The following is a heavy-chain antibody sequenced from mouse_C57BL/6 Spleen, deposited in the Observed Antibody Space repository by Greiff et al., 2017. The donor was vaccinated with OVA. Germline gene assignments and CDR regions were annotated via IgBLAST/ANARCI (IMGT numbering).Heavy chain of an antibody. Sequence: QVQLQQSGPELVKPGASVKISCKASGYAFSSSWMNWVKQRPGKGLEWIGRIYPGDGATNYNGKFKGKATLTADKSSSTAYMQLSSLTSEDSAVYFCATSTMVTTGFDYWGQGTTLTVSS. D-gene: IGHD2-2*01. J-gene: IGHJ2*01. CDR2: IYPGDGAT. CDR3: ATSTMVTTGFDY. CDR1: GYAFSSSW. V-gene: IGHV1-82*01.